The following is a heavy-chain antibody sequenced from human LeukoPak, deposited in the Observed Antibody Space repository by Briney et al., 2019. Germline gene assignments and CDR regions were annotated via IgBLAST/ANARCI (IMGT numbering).Heavy chain of an antibody. V-gene: IGHV1-18*04. CDR2: ISAYNGNT. D-gene: IGHD2-2*01. J-gene: IGHJ6*04. Sequence: ASVKVSCKASGYTFTSYGISWVRQAPGQGLGWMGWISAYNGNTNYAQKLQGRVTMTTDTSTSAAYMELRSLRSDDTAVYYCARDPGFDVVVPAAMNYYYYYGMDVWGKGTTVTVSS. CDR1: GYTFTSYG. CDR3: ARDPGFDVVVPAAMNYYYYYGMDV.